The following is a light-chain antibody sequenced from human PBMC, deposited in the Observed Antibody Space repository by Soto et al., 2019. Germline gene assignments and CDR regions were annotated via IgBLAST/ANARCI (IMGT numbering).Light chain of an antibody. V-gene: IGLV2-14*01. CDR1: SSDVGGYNY. J-gene: IGLJ2*01. CDR3: SSYTSSSTRV. Sequence: QSALTQPVPVSGSPGQSITISCTGTSSDVGGYNYVSWYQQHPGKAPKLMIYDVSNRPSGVSNRFSGSKSGNTASLTISGLQAEDEADYYCSSYTSSSTRVFGGGTKLTVL. CDR2: DVS.